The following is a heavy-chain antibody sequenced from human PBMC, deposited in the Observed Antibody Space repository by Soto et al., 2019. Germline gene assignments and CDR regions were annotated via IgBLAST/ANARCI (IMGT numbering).Heavy chain of an antibody. Sequence: GGSLRLSCAASGFTFSSYWMHWVRQAPGKGLVWVSRINSDGSSTSYADSVKGRFIISRDNAKNTLYLQMNSLRAEDTAVYYCARSFGGDCYSVDESFDISGQGTLVTVSS. CDR2: INSDGSST. V-gene: IGHV3-74*01. J-gene: IGHJ3*02. CDR1: GFTFSSYW. CDR3: ARSFGGDCYSVDESFDI. D-gene: IGHD2-21*01.